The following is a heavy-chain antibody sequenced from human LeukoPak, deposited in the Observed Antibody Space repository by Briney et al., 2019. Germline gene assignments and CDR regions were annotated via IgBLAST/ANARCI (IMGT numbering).Heavy chain of an antibody. J-gene: IGHJ4*02. D-gene: IGHD2-15*01. CDR2: ISAYNGNT. CDR3: ARVDIVVVVAAMLDY. V-gene: IGHV1-18*01. Sequence: VSVKVSCKASGYTFTSYGISWVRQAPGQGLEWMGWISAYNGNTNYAQKLQGRVTMTTDTSTSTAYMELRSLRSDDTAVYYCARVDIVVVVAAMLDYWGQGTLVTVSS. CDR1: GYTFTSYG.